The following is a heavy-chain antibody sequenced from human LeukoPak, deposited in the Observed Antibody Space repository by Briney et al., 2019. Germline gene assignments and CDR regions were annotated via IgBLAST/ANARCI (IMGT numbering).Heavy chain of an antibody. Sequence: SETLSLTCAVYGGSFSGYYWSWIRQPPVKGLEWIGEINHSGSTNYNPSLKSRVTISVDTSKNQFSLKLSSVTAADTAVYYCARAFTDTAIDYWGQGTLVTVSS. V-gene: IGHV4-34*01. D-gene: IGHD5-18*01. CDR1: GGSFSGYY. J-gene: IGHJ4*02. CDR2: INHSGST. CDR3: ARAFTDTAIDY.